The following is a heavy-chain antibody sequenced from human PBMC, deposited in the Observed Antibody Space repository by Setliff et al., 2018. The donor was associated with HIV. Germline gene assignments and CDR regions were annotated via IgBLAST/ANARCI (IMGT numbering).Heavy chain of an antibody. D-gene: IGHD3-16*01. CDR3: ARAAASKNIRGEYYFDY. CDR2: INPSGGSI. V-gene: IGHV1-46*01. CDR1: GYPFSTYF. Sequence: ASVKVSCKASGYPFSTYFMHWVRQAPGQGLEWMGIINPSGGSITYAQKFQGRVTITRDTSTSTVYMELSSLRSEDAAVYYCARAAASKNIRGEYYFDYGGQGTLVTV. J-gene: IGHJ4*02.